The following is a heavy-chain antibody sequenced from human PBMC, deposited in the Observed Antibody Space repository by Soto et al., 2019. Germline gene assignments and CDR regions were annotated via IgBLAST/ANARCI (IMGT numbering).Heavy chain of an antibody. J-gene: IGHJ3*02. Sequence: ASVKVSCTASGYSFTDYHIHWVRQAPGQGLEWLGRINPKSGGTSTAQKFQGWVTMTTDTSISTASMELTRLTSDDAAVYYCARSHCSGGSCYLGAFDIWGQGTMVTVSS. CDR2: INPKSGGT. D-gene: IGHD2-15*01. V-gene: IGHV1-2*04. CDR1: GYSFTDYH. CDR3: ARSHCSGGSCYLGAFDI.